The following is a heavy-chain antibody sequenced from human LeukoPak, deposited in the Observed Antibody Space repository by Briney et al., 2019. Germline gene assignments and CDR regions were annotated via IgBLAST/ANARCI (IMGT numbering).Heavy chain of an antibody. CDR2: IYPTGST. CDR1: GGSISSSY. J-gene: IGHJ5*02. V-gene: IGHV4-4*07. Sequence: SETLSLTCTVSGGSISSSYWSWIRQPAGKGLEWIGRIYPTGSTNYNPSLKSRVTMSVDTSKNQFSLKLSSVTAADTAVYYCAREEPGITMVRGVISAWGQGTLVTVSS. D-gene: IGHD3-10*01. CDR3: AREEPGITMVRGVISA.